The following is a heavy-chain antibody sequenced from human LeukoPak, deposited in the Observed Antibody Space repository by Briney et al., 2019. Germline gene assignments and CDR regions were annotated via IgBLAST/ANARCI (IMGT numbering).Heavy chain of an antibody. J-gene: IGHJ3*02. Sequence: SETLSLTCTVSGXSISSSSYYWGWIRQPPGKGLEWIGSIYYSGNTYYNPSLRGRVTISVDTSKNQFSLKLSSVTAADTAVYYCARFVTGDGAFDIWGQGTMVTVSS. CDR2: IYYSGNT. D-gene: IGHD7-27*01. CDR3: ARFVTGDGAFDI. CDR1: GXSISSSSYY. V-gene: IGHV4-39*01.